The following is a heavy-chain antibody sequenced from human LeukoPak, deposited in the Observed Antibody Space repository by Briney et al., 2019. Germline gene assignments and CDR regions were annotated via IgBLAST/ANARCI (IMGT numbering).Heavy chain of an antibody. D-gene: IGHD3-22*01. V-gene: IGHV1-69*04. Sequence: GSSVKVSCKASGGTFSSYAISWVRQAPGQGLEWMGRIIPILGIANYAQKFQGRVTITADKSTSTAYMELSSLRSEDTAVYYCARAPIYQYHYYDSSGYQAAWFDPWGQGTLVTVSS. J-gene: IGHJ5*02. CDR3: ARAPIYQYHYYDSSGYQAAWFDP. CDR2: IIPILGIA. CDR1: GGTFSSYA.